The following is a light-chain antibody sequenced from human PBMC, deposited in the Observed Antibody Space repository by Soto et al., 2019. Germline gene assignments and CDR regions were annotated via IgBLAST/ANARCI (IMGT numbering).Light chain of an antibody. CDR2: RNN. CDR1: SSNIGSNY. CDR3: AASDDSLSCPYV. V-gene: IGLV1-47*01. Sequence: QSVLTQPPSESGTPGQRVTISCSGSSSNIGSNYVYWYQQLPGTAPKLLIYRNNQRPSGVPDRFSGSKSGTSASLAISGPRSDYLSDYYSAASDDSLSCPYVFRTGTKVPVL. J-gene: IGLJ1*01.